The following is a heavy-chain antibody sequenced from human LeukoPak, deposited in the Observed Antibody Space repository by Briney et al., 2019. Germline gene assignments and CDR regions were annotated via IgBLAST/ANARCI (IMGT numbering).Heavy chain of an antibody. CDR2: INHSGST. J-gene: IGHJ5*02. D-gene: IGHD3-22*01. CDR1: GGSFSGYY. V-gene: IGHV4-34*01. Sequence: PSETLSLTCAVYGGSFSGYYWSWIRDPPGKGLEWIGEINHSGSTNYNPSLKSRVTISVDTSKNQFSLKLGSVTAADTAVYYCARGLNYYDSSGYAWGQGTLVTVSS. CDR3: ARGLNYYDSSGYA.